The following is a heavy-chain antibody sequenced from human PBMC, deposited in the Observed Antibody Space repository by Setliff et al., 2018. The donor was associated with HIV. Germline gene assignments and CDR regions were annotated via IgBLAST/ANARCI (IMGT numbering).Heavy chain of an antibody. Sequence: GGSLRLSCAASGFIFSDHWMTWVRQAPGKGLEWVAVMSYDGSNKYYADSVKGRFTISRDNSKNKLYLQMNSLRAEDTALYFCAKDKNKALSSGSPFQHWGQGTLVTVSS. CDR2: MSYDGSNK. V-gene: IGHV3-30*18. D-gene: IGHD3-22*01. CDR3: AKDKNKALSSGSPFQH. J-gene: IGHJ1*01. CDR1: GFIFSDHW.